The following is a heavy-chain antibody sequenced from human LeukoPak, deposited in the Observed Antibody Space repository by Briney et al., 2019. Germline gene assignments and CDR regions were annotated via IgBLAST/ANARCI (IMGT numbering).Heavy chain of an antibody. V-gene: IGHV3-74*01. CDR2: IKADGSST. CDR3: ARGSPAGDTGEFGY. CDR1: GFTFSSYW. Sequence: GGSLRLSCAASGFTFSSYWMHWVRQAPGKGLVWVSRIKADGSSTSYADSVKGRFTIPRDNAKNTLYLQMNSLRAEDTAVYYCARGSPAGDTGEFGYWGQGTLVTVSS. J-gene: IGHJ4*02. D-gene: IGHD6-13*01.